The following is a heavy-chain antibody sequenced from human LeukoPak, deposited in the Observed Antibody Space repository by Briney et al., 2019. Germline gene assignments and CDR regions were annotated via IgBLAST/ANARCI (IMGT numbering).Heavy chain of an antibody. CDR3: ARTYSSSWYGYFDY. V-gene: IGHV4-61*05. Sequence: KPSETLSLTCTVSGGSISSSSYYWGWIRQPPGKGLEWIGYIYYSGSTNYNPSLKSRVTISVDTSKNQFSLKLSSVTAADTAVYYCARTYSSSWYGYFDYWGQGTLVTVSS. J-gene: IGHJ4*02. D-gene: IGHD6-13*01. CDR1: GGSISSSSYY. CDR2: IYYSGST.